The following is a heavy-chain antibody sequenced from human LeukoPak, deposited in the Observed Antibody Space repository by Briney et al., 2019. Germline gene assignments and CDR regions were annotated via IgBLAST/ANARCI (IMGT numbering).Heavy chain of an antibody. J-gene: IGHJ3*02. CDR2: IIPIFGIA. D-gene: IGHD3-22*01. V-gene: IGHV1-69*04. Sequence: GASVKVSSKASGGTFSSYAISWGRQTPGQGLEWMGRIIPIFGIANYAQKSQGRVTITEDKPTSTAYMELISLRSEDTAVYYCARAAAYLYDSSGDYAFDIWGQGTMVTVSS. CDR1: GGTFSSYA. CDR3: ARAAAYLYDSSGDYAFDI.